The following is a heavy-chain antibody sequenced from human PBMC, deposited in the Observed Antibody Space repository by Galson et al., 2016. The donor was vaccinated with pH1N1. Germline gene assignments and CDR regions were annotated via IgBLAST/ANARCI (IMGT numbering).Heavy chain of an antibody. CDR2: INQDGTEL. V-gene: IGHV3-7*01. J-gene: IGHJ4*02. Sequence: SLRLSCAASGFTFNNYWMQWVRQAPGKGLEWVANINQDGTELYYGNSVKGRFTIFRDNAKNSLLLQMSGLRVEDTAVYYCARRYFDSWGQGTLVTVSS. CDR3: ARRYFDS. CDR1: GFTFNNYW.